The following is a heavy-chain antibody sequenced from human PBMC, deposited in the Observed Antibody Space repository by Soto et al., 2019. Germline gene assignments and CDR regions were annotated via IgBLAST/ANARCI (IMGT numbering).Heavy chain of an antibody. D-gene: IGHD1-7*01. CDR3: AKRSVAGTTQSFDY. J-gene: IGHJ4*02. CDR2: ISTGGGAT. V-gene: IGHV3-23*01. CDR1: GFTFSNYA. Sequence: TGGSLRLSCAASGFTFSNYAMSWVRQAPGKGLEWISTISTGGGATDYADSVRGRFTISRDNSKSTLFLQMNSLRADDTAVYYCAKRSVAGTTQSFDYWGQGTLVTVSS.